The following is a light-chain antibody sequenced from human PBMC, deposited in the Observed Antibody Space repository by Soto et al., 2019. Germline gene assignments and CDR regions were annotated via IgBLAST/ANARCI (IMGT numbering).Light chain of an antibody. V-gene: IGLV2-14*03. CDR1: SSDIGAYNF. Sequence: QSVLTQPASVSGSPVQSITISCTGTSSDIGAYNFVSWYQQHPAKAPKLMIFDVSNRPSGVSNRFSGSKSGNTASLTISGLQAEDEADYYCGSYISSSYVFGTGTKVTVL. CDR2: DVS. J-gene: IGLJ1*01. CDR3: GSYISSSYV.